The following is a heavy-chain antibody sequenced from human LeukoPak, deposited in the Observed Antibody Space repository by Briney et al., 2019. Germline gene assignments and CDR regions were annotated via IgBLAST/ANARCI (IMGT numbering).Heavy chain of an antibody. Sequence: GGSLRLSCAASGFTFSSYSMNWVRQAPGKGLEWVSSISSSSSYIYYADSVKGRFTISRDNAKNSLYLQMNSLRAEDTAVNYCARDFDYYDSSGSYWGQGTLVTVSS. J-gene: IGHJ4*02. D-gene: IGHD3-22*01. V-gene: IGHV3-21*01. CDR3: ARDFDYYDSSGSY. CDR1: GFTFSSYS. CDR2: ISSSSSYI.